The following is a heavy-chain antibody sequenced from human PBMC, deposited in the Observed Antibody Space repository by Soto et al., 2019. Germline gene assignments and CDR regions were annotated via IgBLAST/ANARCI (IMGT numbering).Heavy chain of an antibody. CDR2: IAWDSNKK. CDR1: GFTFDDYA. CDR3: AKANGFCLSLQGDWFDP. V-gene: IGHV3-9*01. J-gene: IGHJ5*02. D-gene: IGHD2-8*01. Sequence: ELQMVGSGGGLVQPGRSLRLSCAASGFTFDDYAMHWVRQAPGKGLEWVSGIAWDSNKKHYADSVKGRFTISRDNAKNSLYLQMDSLRPEDTAFYYCAKANGFCLSLQGDWFDPWGQGTLVTVSS.